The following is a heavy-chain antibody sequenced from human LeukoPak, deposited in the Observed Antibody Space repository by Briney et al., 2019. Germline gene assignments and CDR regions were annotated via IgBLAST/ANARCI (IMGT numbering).Heavy chain of an antibody. Sequence: SETLSLTCTVSGGSISSSSYYWGWIRQPPGKGLEWIGSIYYSGSTYYNPSLKSRVTISVDTSKDQFSLKLSSVTAADTAVYYRARSTPRRGIVVVRSYYFDYWGQGTLVTVSS. V-gene: IGHV4-39*01. J-gene: IGHJ4*02. CDR3: ARSTPRRGIVVVRSYYFDY. D-gene: IGHD3-22*01. CDR1: GGSISSSSYY. CDR2: IYYSGST.